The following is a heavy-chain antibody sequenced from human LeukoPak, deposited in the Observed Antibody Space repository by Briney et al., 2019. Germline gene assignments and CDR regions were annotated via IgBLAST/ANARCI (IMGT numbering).Heavy chain of an antibody. CDR3: ARIGKTTVTTLFYYMDV. J-gene: IGHJ6*03. V-gene: IGHV4-34*01. CDR1: GGSFSGYY. D-gene: IGHD4-17*01. CDR2: INHSGRN. Sequence: SETLSLTCAVYGGSFSGYYWSWIRQPPGKGMEWIGEINHSGRNNYNPSLKSRVPISVDTSKNQFSLKLSSVTAADTAVYLCARIGKTTVTTLFYYMDVGGKGTTVTISS.